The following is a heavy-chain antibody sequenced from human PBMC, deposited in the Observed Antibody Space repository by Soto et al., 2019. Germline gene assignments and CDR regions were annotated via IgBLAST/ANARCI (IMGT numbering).Heavy chain of an antibody. CDR1: GYTFTSCG. CDR2: ISAYNGNT. Sequence: ASVKVSCKASGYTFTSCGISWVRQAPGQGLEWMGWISAYNGNTNYAQKLQGRVTMTTDTSTSTAYMELRSLRSDDTAVYYCASCLLVVVAAPPGDVLDMGGKGKRVT. CDR3: ASCLLVVVAAPPGDVLDM. J-gene: IGHJ3*02. V-gene: IGHV1-18*01. D-gene: IGHD2-15*01.